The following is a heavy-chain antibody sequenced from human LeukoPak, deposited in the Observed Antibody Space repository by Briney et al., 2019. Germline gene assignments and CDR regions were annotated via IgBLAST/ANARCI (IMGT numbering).Heavy chain of an antibody. Sequence: IGYIYFSGTTNYNPSLKSRVSISVDTSKNHFSLKLSSVTAADTAVYYCARDSGYSYGYVSWGQGTLVTVSS. J-gene: IGHJ5*02. CDR2: IYFSGTT. CDR3: ARDSGYSYGYVS. V-gene: IGHV4-59*01. D-gene: IGHD5-18*01.